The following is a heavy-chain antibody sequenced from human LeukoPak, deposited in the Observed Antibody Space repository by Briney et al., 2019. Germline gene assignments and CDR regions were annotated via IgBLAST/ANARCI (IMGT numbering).Heavy chain of an antibody. D-gene: IGHD3-9*01. Sequence: GGSLRLSCAASGFTFSNYGMHWVRQAPGKGLEWAAVISYDGRNKYYAGSVKDRFPISRDNSKNTLYLHMNSLRADDAALYYCAKDSSRYFDWLSFTDFGLDYWGQGTLVTVSS. V-gene: IGHV3-30*18. CDR1: GFTFSNYG. J-gene: IGHJ4*02. CDR2: ISYDGRNK. CDR3: AKDSSRYFDWLSFTDFGLDY.